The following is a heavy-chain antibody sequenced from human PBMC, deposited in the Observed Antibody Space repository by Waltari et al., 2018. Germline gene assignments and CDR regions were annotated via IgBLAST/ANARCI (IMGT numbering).Heavy chain of an antibody. Sequence: LESGGASVQPGGSLRLSCAASGFNVNDNTMSWVRQPPGKGLGLVSSLSNGNDVSYQSDSVKGRFTTSRDIAGNSIYLQMSGLRSEDTAIYYCVREVGYTNSATWGQGTLVNVSP. J-gene: IGHJ4*02. D-gene: IGHD4-4*01. CDR2: LSNGNDVS. CDR1: GFNVNDNT. V-gene: IGHV3-23*01. CDR3: VREVGYTNSAT.